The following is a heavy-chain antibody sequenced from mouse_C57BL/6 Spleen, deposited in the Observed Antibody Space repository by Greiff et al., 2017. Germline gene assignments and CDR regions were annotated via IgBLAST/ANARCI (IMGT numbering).Heavy chain of an antibody. Sequence: VQLQQSGAELVKPGASVKISCKASGYAFSSYWMNWVKQRPGKGLEWIGQLYPGDGDTNYNGKFKVKATLTADKSSSTAYMQLSILTSEDYAVYFCARSIYYGYYAMDYWGQRTSVTVSS. CDR2: LYPGDGDT. CDR1: GYAFSSYW. CDR3: ARSIYYGYYAMDY. J-gene: IGHJ4*01. V-gene: IGHV1-80*01. D-gene: IGHD2-1*01.